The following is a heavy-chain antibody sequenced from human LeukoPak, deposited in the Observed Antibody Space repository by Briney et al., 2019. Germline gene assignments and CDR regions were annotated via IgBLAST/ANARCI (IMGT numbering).Heavy chain of an antibody. CDR3: ASGGGDHYYDSSGYYY. Sequence: SQTLSLTCAISGDSVSSNSAAWNWIRQSPSRGLEWLGRTYYRSKWYNDYAVSVKSRITINPDTSKNQFSLQLNSVTPEDTAVYYCASGGGDHYYDSSGYYYWGQGTLVTVSS. CDR2: TYYRSKWYN. J-gene: IGHJ4*02. V-gene: IGHV6-1*01. CDR1: GDSVSSNSAA. D-gene: IGHD3-22*01.